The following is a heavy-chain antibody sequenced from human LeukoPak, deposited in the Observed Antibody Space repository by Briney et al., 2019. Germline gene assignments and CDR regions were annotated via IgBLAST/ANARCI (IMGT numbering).Heavy chain of an antibody. V-gene: IGHV1-24*01. D-gene: IGHD3-16*02. CDR1: GYTLTELS. Sequence: ASVKVSCKVSGYTLTELSMHWVRPAPGKGLEWMGGFDPEDGETIYAQKFQGRVTMTEDTSTDTAYMELSSLRSEDTAVYYCAGGPPLGGVIVIPLDYWGQGTLVTVSS. CDR2: FDPEDGET. CDR3: AGGPPLGGVIVIPLDY. J-gene: IGHJ4*02.